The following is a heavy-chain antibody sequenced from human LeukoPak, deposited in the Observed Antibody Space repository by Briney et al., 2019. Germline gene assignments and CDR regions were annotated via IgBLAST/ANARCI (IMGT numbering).Heavy chain of an antibody. CDR1: GFTFSSYW. V-gene: IGHV3-48*01. D-gene: IGHD6-25*01. Sequence: PGGSLRLSCAASGFTFSSYWMIWVRQPPGKGLEWVSNIGTSSTTIYYADSVKGRFTISRDNAKNSLYLQMNSLRADDTAVYYCARFAAGGSYYYYMDVWGKGTTVTVSS. J-gene: IGHJ6*03. CDR2: IGTSSTTI. CDR3: ARFAAGGSYYYYMDV.